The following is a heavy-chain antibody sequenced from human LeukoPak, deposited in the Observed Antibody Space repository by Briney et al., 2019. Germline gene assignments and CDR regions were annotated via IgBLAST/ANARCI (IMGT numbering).Heavy chain of an antibody. CDR1: GGSIRSSSYY. J-gene: IGHJ4*02. CDR3: ARARVITMVRGVMTYYFDY. CDR2: IYHSGST. D-gene: IGHD3-10*01. V-gene: IGHV4-39*07. Sequence: PSETLSLTCNVSGGSIRSSSYYWGWIRQPPGKGLEWIGTIYHSGSTYYNPSLKSRVTISVDTSKNQFSLKLSSVTAADTAVYYCARARVITMVRGVMTYYFDYWGQGTLVTVSS.